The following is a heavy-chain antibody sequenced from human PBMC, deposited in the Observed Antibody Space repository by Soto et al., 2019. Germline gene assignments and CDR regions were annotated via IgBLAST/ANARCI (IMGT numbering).Heavy chain of an antibody. D-gene: IGHD6-13*01. CDR1: GYTFISYA. Sequence: ASVKVSCKASGYTFISYAMHWVRQAPGQRLEWMGWINAGNGNTKYSQKFQGRVTITRDTSASTAYMELSSLRSEDTAVYYCARDRSSWHHDAFDIWGQGTMVTVSS. CDR2: INAGNGNT. J-gene: IGHJ3*02. V-gene: IGHV1-3*01. CDR3: ARDRSSWHHDAFDI.